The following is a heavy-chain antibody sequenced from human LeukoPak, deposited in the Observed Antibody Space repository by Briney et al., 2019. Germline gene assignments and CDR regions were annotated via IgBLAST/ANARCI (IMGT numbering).Heavy chain of an antibody. V-gene: IGHV1-2*02. CDR3: ARGDIYWDY. D-gene: IGHD2-15*01. Sequence: GAAVKVSCKASGYTFTAYYLHWVQQAPGQGLEWMGWINPNSGGTNYAQKFQGRVTMIRDTSISTVYMELSRLRSDDTAMYYCARGDIYWDYWGQGTQVSVSS. J-gene: IGHJ4*02. CDR1: GYTFTAYY. CDR2: INPNSGGT.